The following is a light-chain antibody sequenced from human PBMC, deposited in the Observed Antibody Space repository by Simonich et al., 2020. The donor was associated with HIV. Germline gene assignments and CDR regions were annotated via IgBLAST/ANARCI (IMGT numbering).Light chain of an antibody. V-gene: IGKV3-11*01. Sequence: EIVLTQFPATLSLSPGERATLSCRASQSVNSYLAWYQLKPGQAPRLLIYDASNRATGIPARFSGSGSGTDFTLTISSLEPEDFAVYYCQQRSNYTFGQGTKLEIK. J-gene: IGKJ2*01. CDR1: QSVNSY. CDR3: QQRSNYT. CDR2: DAS.